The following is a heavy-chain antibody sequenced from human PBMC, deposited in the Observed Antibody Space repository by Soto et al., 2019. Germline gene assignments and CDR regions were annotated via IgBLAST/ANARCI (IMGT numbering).Heavy chain of an antibody. D-gene: IGHD2-2*01. Sequence: QVRLVQSGAEVKKPGSSVKVSCKVSGGTFSKYSLSWVRQTPGQGLEWMGGITPFVYTSNYAQRFLGRVTITADKSTNTAFLELSGLKSEDTALYFCASTSYCNGSSCYSRHYYGMDVWGQGTTVTVSS. CDR1: GGTFSKYS. CDR3: ASTSYCNGSSCYSRHYYGMDV. CDR2: ITPFVYTS. J-gene: IGHJ6*02. V-gene: IGHV1-69*06.